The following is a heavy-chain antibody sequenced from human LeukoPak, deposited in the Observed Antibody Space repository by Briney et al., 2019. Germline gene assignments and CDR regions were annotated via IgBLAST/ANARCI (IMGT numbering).Heavy chain of an antibody. CDR3: ARSEMVYAYYYYGMDV. CDR2: ISFDVSNK. D-gene: IGHD2-8*01. J-gene: IGHJ6*02. V-gene: IGHV3-30-3*01. Sequence: GGSLRLSCAASGFTFSSYAMHWVGQAPGKGLEWVAVISFDVSNKYYADSAKGRFTISRDNSKNTLYLQMNSLRAEDTAVYYCARSEMVYAYYYYGMDVWGQGTTVTVSS. CDR1: GFTFSSYA.